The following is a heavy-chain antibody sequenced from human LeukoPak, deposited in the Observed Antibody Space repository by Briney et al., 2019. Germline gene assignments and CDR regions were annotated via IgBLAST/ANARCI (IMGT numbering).Heavy chain of an antibody. CDR3: ARRMFASDYGDYVGRFDP. CDR1: GFTFSRYW. Sequence: GGSLRLSCAVSGFTFSRYWMNWVRQTPGTGLEWVANIKEDGSEKYYVDSVKGRFTISRDNAKNSLYLQMNSLRAEDTAVYYCARRMFASDYGDYVGRFDPWGQGTLVTVSS. CDR2: IKEDGSEK. D-gene: IGHD4-17*01. V-gene: IGHV3-7*02. J-gene: IGHJ5*02.